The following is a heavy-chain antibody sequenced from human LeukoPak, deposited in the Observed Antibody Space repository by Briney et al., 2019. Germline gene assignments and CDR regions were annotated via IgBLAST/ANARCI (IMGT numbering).Heavy chain of an antibody. Sequence: GGSLRLSRAASGFTFSSYAMSRVRQAPGKGLEWVSAISGSGGSTYYADSVKGRFTISRDNSKNTLYLQMNSLRAEDTAVYYCAKGKAPPSNGVGNSGRRAYYFDYWGQGTLVTVSS. CDR1: GFTFSSYA. CDR2: ISGSGGST. CDR3: AKGKAPPSNGVGNSGRRAYYFDY. V-gene: IGHV3-23*01. J-gene: IGHJ4*02. D-gene: IGHD4-23*01.